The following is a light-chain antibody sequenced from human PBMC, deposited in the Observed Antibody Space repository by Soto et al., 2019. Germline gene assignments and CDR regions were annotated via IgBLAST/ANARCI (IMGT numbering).Light chain of an antibody. J-gene: IGKJ5*01. V-gene: IGKV2-30*01. CDR3: MQATHWPPT. CDR2: KVS. CDR1: QSLDYTDGDTY. Sequence: DIVLTQSPLSLSVTPGEPASISCRSSQSLDYTDGDTYLNRFQQRPGQSPRRLIYKVSKRDSGVPDRFSGSGSGTDFTLKISRVEAVDVGVYYCMQATHWPPTFGQGTRLEIK.